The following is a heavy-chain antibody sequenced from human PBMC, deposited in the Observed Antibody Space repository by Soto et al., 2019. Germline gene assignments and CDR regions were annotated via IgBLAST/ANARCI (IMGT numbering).Heavy chain of an antibody. Sequence: QVQLVESGGGVVQPGRSLRLSCAASGFTFSSYGMHWVRQAPGKGLEWVAVISYGGSNKYYADSVKGRFTISRDNSKNTLYLQMNSLRAEDTAVYYCANTDKSCCGDCYDLDYWGQGTMVTVSS. CDR1: GFTFSSYG. J-gene: IGHJ4*02. D-gene: IGHD2-21*02. CDR2: ISYGGSNK. CDR3: ANTDKSCCGDCYDLDY. V-gene: IGHV3-30*18.